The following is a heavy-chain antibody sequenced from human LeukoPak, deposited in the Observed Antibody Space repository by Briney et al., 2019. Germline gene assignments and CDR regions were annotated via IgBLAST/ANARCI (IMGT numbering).Heavy chain of an antibody. CDR2: IYYSGST. CDR1: GGSISSYY. Sequence: PSETLSLTCTVSGGSISSYYWSWIRQPPGKGLEWIGYIYYSGSTNYNPSLKSRVTISVDTSKNQFSLKLSSVTAADTAVYYCARVSGHSGSWAFDYWGQGTLVTVSS. CDR3: ARVSGHSGSWAFDY. V-gene: IGHV4-59*01. D-gene: IGHD1-26*01. J-gene: IGHJ4*02.